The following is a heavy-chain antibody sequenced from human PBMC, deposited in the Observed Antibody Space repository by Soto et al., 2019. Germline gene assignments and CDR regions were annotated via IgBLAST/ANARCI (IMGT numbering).Heavy chain of an antibody. CDR3: AIITAVAGY. CDR2: IYYSGST. Sequence: SETLSHTCTVSGGSMSSYYWSWVRQPPGKGLEWIGYIYYSGSTNYNPSLKSRVTISIDTSKNQFSLKLRSVTAADTAVYYCAIITAVAGYWGQGTLVTVSS. V-gene: IGHV4-59*01. J-gene: IGHJ4*02. D-gene: IGHD2-15*01. CDR1: GGSMSSYY.